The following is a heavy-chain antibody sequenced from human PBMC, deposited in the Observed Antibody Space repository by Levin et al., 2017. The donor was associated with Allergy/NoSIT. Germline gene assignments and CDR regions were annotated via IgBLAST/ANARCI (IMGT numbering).Heavy chain of an antibody. CDR3: ARVHSRRPICGLAPGY. J-gene: IGHJ4*02. Sequence: GESLKISCKASGYTFNDYSIHWVRQAPGQGLEWIGRIHPDIGNTNYIQKFQGRLSLTWDTSVSTAYLRLTGLTSDDTAMYFCARVHSRRPICGLAPGYWGQGTLVTVSS. CDR1: GYTFNDYS. D-gene: IGHD3-3*01. V-gene: IGHV1-2*06. CDR2: IHPDIGNT.